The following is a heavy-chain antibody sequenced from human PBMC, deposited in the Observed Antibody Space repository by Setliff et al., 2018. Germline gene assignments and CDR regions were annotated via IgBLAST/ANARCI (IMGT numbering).Heavy chain of an antibody. D-gene: IGHD3-16*01. V-gene: IGHV4-38-2*02. CDR1: GYSISSGYY. CDR2: IYYSGST. Sequence: SETLSLTCTVSGYSISSGYYWGWIRQPPGKGLEWIGSIYYSGSTYYNPSLKSRVTISVDTSKNQFSLKLSSVTAADTAVYSCVRQEGGYYYYGMDVWGQGTTVTVSS. J-gene: IGHJ6*02. CDR3: VRQEGGYYYYGMDV.